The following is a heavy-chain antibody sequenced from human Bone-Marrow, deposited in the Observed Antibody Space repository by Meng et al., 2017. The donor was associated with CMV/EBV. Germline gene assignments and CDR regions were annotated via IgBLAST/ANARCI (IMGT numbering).Heavy chain of an antibody. CDR1: GGSFSGYY. CDR3: ARDGCSSTGCYGAFDI. V-gene: IGHV4-34*01. CDR2: IYYSGST. Sequence: GSLRLSCAVYGGSFSGYYWSWIRQPPGKGLEWIGSIYYSGSTYYNPSLKSRVTISVDTSKNQFSLKLSSVTAADTAVYYCARDGCSSTGCYGAFDIWGQGTMVTVSS. D-gene: IGHD2-2*01. J-gene: IGHJ3*02.